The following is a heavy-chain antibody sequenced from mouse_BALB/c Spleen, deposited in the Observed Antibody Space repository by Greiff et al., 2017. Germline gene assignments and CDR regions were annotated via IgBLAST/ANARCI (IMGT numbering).Heavy chain of an antibody. CDR3: AKKGEGTGAWFAY. J-gene: IGHJ3*01. CDR2: IWRGGST. D-gene: IGHD2-14*01. CDR1: GFSLTSYG. Sequence: VQLQQSGPSLVQPSQSLSITCTVSGFSLTSYGVHWVRQSPGKGLEWLGVIWRGGSTDYNAAFMSRLSITKDNSKSQVFFKMNSLQADDTAIYYCAKKGEGTGAWFAYWGQGTLVTVSA. V-gene: IGHV2-5-1*01.